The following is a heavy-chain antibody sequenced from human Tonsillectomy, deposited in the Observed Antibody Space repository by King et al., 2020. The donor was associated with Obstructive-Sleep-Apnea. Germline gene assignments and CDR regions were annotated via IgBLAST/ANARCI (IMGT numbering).Heavy chain of an antibody. CDR1: GYTFTSYD. J-gene: IGHJ5*02. CDR2: MNPNNGNT. CDR3: ARGSRSFDP. V-gene: IGHV1-8*01. Sequence: VQLVESGAEVKKPGASVKVSCKASGYTFTSYDINWVRQATGQGLEWMGWMNPNNGNTGNKQSFQGRVTMTRNTSINTAYMELSSLRSEDTAVYFCARGSRSFDPWGQGTPVTVSS.